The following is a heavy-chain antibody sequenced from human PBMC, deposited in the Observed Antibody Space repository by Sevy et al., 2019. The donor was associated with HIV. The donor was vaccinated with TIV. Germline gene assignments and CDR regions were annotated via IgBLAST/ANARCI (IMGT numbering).Heavy chain of an antibody. Sequence: SETLSLTCSVSGGSISTYYWSWIRQSPGKGLEWIGHVHSYGITNYNPSLESRVTISVDPSKSQFSLTLISVTAADTAVYYCASKRGYNHGPFDYWGQGTLVTVSS. V-gene: IGHV4-59*13. D-gene: IGHD5-12*01. CDR3: ASKRGYNHGPFDY. J-gene: IGHJ4*02. CDR1: GGSISTYY. CDR2: VHSYGIT.